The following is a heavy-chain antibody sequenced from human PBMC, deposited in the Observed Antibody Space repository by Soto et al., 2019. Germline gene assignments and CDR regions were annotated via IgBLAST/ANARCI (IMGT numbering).Heavy chain of an antibody. Sequence: EASVKVSCKASGYIFTSYGISWVRQAPGQGLEWMGWISAYNGNTNYAQKLQGRVTMTTDTSTSTAYMELRSLRSDDTAVYYCARDNYCSGGSCYSDYWGQGTLVTVSS. CDR3: ARDNYCSGGSCYSDY. CDR2: ISAYNGNT. J-gene: IGHJ4*02. D-gene: IGHD2-15*01. CDR1: GYIFTSYG. V-gene: IGHV1-18*01.